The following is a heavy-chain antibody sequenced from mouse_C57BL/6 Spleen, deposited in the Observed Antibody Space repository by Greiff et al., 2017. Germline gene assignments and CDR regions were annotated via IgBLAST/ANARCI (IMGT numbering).Heavy chain of an antibody. D-gene: IGHD1-1*02. Sequence: QVQLQQSGAELMKPGASVKLSCKASGYTFTGYWMEWVKQRPGHGLEWIGEIFPGGGYTNYTEKFKGKATFTADTTSNTAYMQLSSLTTEDSAIYCGARDMASSDLDYWGQGTSVTVSS. V-gene: IGHV1-9*01. CDR3: ARDMASSDLDY. CDR1: GYTFTGYW. J-gene: IGHJ4*01. CDR2: IFPGGGYT.